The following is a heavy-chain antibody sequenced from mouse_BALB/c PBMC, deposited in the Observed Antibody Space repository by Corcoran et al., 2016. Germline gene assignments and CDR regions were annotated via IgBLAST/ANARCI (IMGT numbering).Heavy chain of an antibody. V-gene: IGHV8-12*01. Sequence: QVTLKESGPGILQPSQTLSLTCSFSGFSLSTSGMGVSWIRQPSGKGLEWLAHIYWDDDKRYNPSLKSRLTISKDTSRNQVFIKITSVDTADTATYYCARSGLGRYFDVWGAGTTVTVSS. CDR1: GFSLSTSGMG. J-gene: IGHJ1*01. CDR2: IYWDDDK. CDR3: ARSGLGRYFDV. D-gene: IGHD4-1*01.